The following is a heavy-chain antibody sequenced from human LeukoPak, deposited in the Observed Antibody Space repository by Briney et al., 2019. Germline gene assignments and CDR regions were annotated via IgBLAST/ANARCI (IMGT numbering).Heavy chain of an antibody. D-gene: IGHD6-13*01. J-gene: IGHJ4*02. V-gene: IGHV3-66*01. CDR2: IYSGGST. CDR3: ARRWSFDY. CDR1: GFTVSSNY. Sequence: GGSLRLSCAASGFTVSSNYMSWVRQVPGKGLEWVSVIYSGGSTYYADSVKGRFTISRDNSKNTLYLQMNSLRVEDTAVYYCARRWSFDYWGQGTLVTVSS.